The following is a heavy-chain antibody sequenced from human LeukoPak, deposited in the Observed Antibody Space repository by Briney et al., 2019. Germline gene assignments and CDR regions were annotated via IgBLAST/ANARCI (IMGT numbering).Heavy chain of an antibody. Sequence: NPSETLSLTCTVSGYSISSGYYWGWIRQPPGKGLEWIGSIYHSGSTYYNPSLKSRVTISVDTSKNQFSLKLSSVTAADTAVYYCASRAPNGVDNTFDIWGQGTMVTVSS. V-gene: IGHV4-38-2*02. J-gene: IGHJ3*02. CDR2: IYHSGST. CDR1: GYSISSGYY. D-gene: IGHD2-15*01. CDR3: ASRAPNGVDNTFDI.